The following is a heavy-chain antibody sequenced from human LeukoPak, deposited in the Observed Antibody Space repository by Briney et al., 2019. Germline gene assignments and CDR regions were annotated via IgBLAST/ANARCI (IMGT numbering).Heavy chain of an antibody. Sequence: SETLSLTCAVYGGSFSGYYWSWIRQPPGKGLEWIGEINHSGSTNYNPSLKSRVTISVDTSKNQFSLKLSSVTAADTAVYYCARDRRITMVRGVITYYYYGMDVWGQGTTVTVSS. CDR2: INHSGST. V-gene: IGHV4-34*01. J-gene: IGHJ6*02. CDR3: ARDRRITMVRGVITYYYYGMDV. D-gene: IGHD3-10*01. CDR1: GGSFSGYY.